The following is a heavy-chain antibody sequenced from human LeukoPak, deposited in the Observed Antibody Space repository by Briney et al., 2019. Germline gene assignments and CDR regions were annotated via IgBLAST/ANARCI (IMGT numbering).Heavy chain of an antibody. CDR3: ARDAGGAFGNYVNYFDY. D-gene: IGHD4-11*01. V-gene: IGHV3-33*08. CDR1: GLILSSYG. J-gene: IGHJ4*02. CDR2: LWYDGTNI. Sequence: GGSLRLSCAASGLILSSYGMHWVRQAPGKGLEWVAVLWYDGTNIYYGDSVKGRFSISRDNSKNTVYLQMDSLRAEDTAVYFCARDAGGAFGNYVNYFDYWGQGTLVTVSS.